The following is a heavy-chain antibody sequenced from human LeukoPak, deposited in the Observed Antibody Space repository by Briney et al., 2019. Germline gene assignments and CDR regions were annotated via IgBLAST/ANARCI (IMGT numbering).Heavy chain of an antibody. J-gene: IGHJ4*02. D-gene: IGHD3-22*01. CDR3: AKDRYYYDSSGYYPDY. CDR1: GFTFNNYA. Sequence: GGSLRLSCVASGFTFNNYAMCWVRQAPGKGLEWVSAIIRSGGSTYYADSVKGRFTISRDNSKNTLYLQMNSLRAEDTAVYYCAKDRYYYDSSGYYPDYWGQGTLVTVSS. CDR2: IIRSGGST. V-gene: IGHV3-23*01.